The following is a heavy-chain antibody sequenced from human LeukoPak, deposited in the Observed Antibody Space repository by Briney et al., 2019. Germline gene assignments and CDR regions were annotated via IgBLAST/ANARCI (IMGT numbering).Heavy chain of an antibody. Sequence: ASVKVSCKASGFTFTSSAVQWVRQARGQRLEWIGWIVVGSGNTNYVQKFQERVTITRDMSTSTAYMELSSLRSEDTAVYYCAALRGDFWSGYWSLGAFDIWGQGTMVTVSS. D-gene: IGHD3-3*01. CDR2: IVVGSGNT. CDR1: GFTFTSSA. J-gene: IGHJ3*02. V-gene: IGHV1-58*01. CDR3: AALRGDFWSGYWSLGAFDI.